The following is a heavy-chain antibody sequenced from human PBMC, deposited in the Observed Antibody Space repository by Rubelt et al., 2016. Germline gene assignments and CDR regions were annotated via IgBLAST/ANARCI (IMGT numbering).Heavy chain of an antibody. CDR2: INHSGST. Sequence: QLQLQESGPGLVKPSETLSLTCTVSGGSISSSSYYWGWIRQPPGKGLEWIGEINHSGSTNYNPSLKSRVTISVDTSKNQFSLKLSAVTAADTAVYYCARLPFGGTTFHFDYWGQGTLVTVSS. D-gene: IGHD1-1*01. V-gene: IGHV4-39*07. CDR3: ARLPFGGTTFHFDY. J-gene: IGHJ4*02. CDR1: GGSISSSSYY.